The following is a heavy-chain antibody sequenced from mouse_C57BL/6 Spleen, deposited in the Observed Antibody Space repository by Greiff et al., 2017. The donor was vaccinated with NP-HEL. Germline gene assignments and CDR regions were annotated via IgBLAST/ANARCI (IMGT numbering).Heavy chain of an antibody. CDR2: IRNKANGYTT. CDR1: GFTFTDYY. Sequence: EVKLMESGGGLVQPGGSLSLSCAASGFTFTDYYMSWVRQPPGKALEWLGFIRNKANGYTTEYSASVKGRFTISRDNSQSILYLQMNALRAEDSATYYCARYGYDGGCAYGAQGTLVTVSA. J-gene: IGHJ3*01. V-gene: IGHV7-3*01. D-gene: IGHD2-2*01. CDR3: ARYGYDGGCAY.